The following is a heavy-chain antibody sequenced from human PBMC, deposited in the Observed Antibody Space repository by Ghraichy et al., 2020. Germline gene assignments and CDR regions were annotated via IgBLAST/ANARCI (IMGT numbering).Heavy chain of an antibody. Sequence: ESLNITCTVSYGSMSSSSYYWGWIRQPPGKGLEWIGSIYYSGSTHYNPSLKSRVTISVDTSKRQFSLRLSSVTAADTAIYYCARQADWGFARYYFDYWGQGTLVTASS. CDR1: YGSMSSSSYY. J-gene: IGHJ4*02. CDR3: ARQADWGFARYYFDY. V-gene: IGHV4-39*01. D-gene: IGHD7-27*01. CDR2: IYYSGST.